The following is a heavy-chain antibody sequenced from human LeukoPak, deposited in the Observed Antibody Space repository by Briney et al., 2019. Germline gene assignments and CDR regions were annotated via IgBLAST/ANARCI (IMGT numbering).Heavy chain of an antibody. CDR1: GGSISSYY. CDR2: IYYSGST. J-gene: IGHJ6*02. Sequence: SETLSLTCTVSGGSISSYYWSWIRQPPGKGLEWIGYIYYSGSTNYNPSLKSRVTISVDTSKNQFFLKLSSVTAADTAVYYCAREKSYCSSTSCYYYGMDVWVQGTTVTVSS. CDR3: AREKSYCSSTSCYYYGMDV. D-gene: IGHD2-2*01. V-gene: IGHV4-59*12.